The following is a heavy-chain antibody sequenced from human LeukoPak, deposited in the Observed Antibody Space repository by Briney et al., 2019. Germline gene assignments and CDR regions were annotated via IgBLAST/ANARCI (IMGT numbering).Heavy chain of an antibody. J-gene: IGHJ4*02. CDR3: ARGAAMATPFDY. D-gene: IGHD5-18*01. CDR2: ISSSSSYI. CDR1: GFTFSSYS. Sequence: GGSLRLSCAASGFTFSSYSMNWVHQAPGKGLEWVSSISSSSSYIYYADSVKGRFTISRDNAKNSLYLQMNSLRAEDTAVYYCARGAAMATPFDYWGQGTLVTVSS. V-gene: IGHV3-21*01.